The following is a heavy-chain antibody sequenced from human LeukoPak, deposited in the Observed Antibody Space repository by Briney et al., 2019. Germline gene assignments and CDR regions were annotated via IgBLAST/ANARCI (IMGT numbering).Heavy chain of an antibody. Sequence: WETLCLSWAVSGGSISSYDWSWIRQPAGKGLEWVAPIYASGSTNYNPSLKRGVTMSADTSTNQSSLQLSTVTAADTAVEYCGRDRYYYDSSGYYSAFDIWRRATKASV. CDR2: IYASGST. V-gene: IGHV4-4*07. CDR1: GGSISSYD. D-gene: IGHD3-22*01. J-gene: IGHJ3*02. CDR3: GRDRYYYDSSGYYSAFDI.